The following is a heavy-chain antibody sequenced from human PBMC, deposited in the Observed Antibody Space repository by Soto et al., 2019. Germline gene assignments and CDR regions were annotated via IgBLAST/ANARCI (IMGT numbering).Heavy chain of an antibody. J-gene: IGHJ5*02. D-gene: IGHD3-10*01. Sequence: QITLKQSGPTLVKPTQTLTLTCTFSGFSLSTSGVGVGWIRQPPGKALEWLALIYWDDDKRDSPSLKSRLTLTKDTTKNPVVLTMTNMDPVDTATYYCANRRRAMVGGTGIVVWFAPWGQGTLVTVSS. CDR2: IYWDDDK. CDR1: GFSLSTSGVG. V-gene: IGHV2-5*02. CDR3: ANRRRAMVGGTGIVVWFAP.